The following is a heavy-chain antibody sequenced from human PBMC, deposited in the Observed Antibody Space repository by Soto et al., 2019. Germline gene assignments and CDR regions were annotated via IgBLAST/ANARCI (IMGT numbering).Heavy chain of an antibody. D-gene: IGHD3-10*01. CDR1: GFTFSTYA. CDR3: ARIRYYDSGSSINWFDP. V-gene: IGHV3-48*04. CDR2: ISSSGSTI. Sequence: PGGSLRLSCVAAGFTFSTYAMNWVRLAPGKGLEWISFISSSGSTIYYADSVKGRFTISRDNAKNSLYLQMNSLRAEDTAVYYCARIRYYDSGSSINWFDPWGQGTLVTVSS. J-gene: IGHJ5*02.